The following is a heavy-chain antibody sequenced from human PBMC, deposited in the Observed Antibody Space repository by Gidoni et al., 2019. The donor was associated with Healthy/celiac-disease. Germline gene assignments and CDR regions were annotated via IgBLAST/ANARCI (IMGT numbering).Heavy chain of an antibody. CDR3: ARGSGDYYYYYMDV. Sequence: QVQLQESGPGLVKPSETLSLTCTVSGGSISSSYWSWSRQPAGKGLEWIGRIYTSGSTNYNPSLKSRVTMSVDTSKNQFSLKLSSVTAADTAVYYCARGSGDYYYYYMDVWGKGTTVTVSS. CDR2: IYTSGST. V-gene: IGHV4-4*07. J-gene: IGHJ6*03. CDR1: GGSISSSY. D-gene: IGHD1-26*01.